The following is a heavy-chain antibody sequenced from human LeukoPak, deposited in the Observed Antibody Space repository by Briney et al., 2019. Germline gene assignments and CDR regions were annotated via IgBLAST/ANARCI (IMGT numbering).Heavy chain of an antibody. CDR3: ATGVGATPGYYFDY. D-gene: IGHD1-26*01. CDR1: GHTLTELS. V-gene: IGHV1-24*01. J-gene: IGHJ4*02. CDR2: FDPEDGET. Sequence: ASVKVSCKVSGHTLTELSMHWVRQAPGKGLEWMGGFDPEDGETIYAQKFQGRVTMTEDTSTDTAYMELSSLRSGDTAVYYCATGVGATPGYYFDYWGQGTLVTVSS.